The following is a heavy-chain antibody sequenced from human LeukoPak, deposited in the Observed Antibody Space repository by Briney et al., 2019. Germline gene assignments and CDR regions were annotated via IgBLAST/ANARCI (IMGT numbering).Heavy chain of an antibody. J-gene: IGHJ4*02. Sequence: TGGSLRLSCAASGFPFSSYALSWVRQAPGKGLEWVSTISGSGDSTYYADSVKGRFTISRDSSKNTLSLQMHSLRAEDTAVYYCAKDGGEAKYCSSTSCLFYFDYWGQGTLVTVSS. CDR2: ISGSGDST. D-gene: IGHD2-2*01. CDR3: AKDGGEAKYCSSTSCLFYFDY. CDR1: GFPFSSYA. V-gene: IGHV3-23*01.